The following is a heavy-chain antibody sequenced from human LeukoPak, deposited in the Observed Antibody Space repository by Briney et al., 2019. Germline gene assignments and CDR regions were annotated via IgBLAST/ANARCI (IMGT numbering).Heavy chain of an antibody. CDR2: INSNSGAI. J-gene: IGHJ4*02. Sequence: ASVKVSCKTSGYTFTAYYIHWVRQAPGQGLEWMGWINSNSGAINYAQKFQGRVTMTRDTSISTAYMELSSLRSDDTAVYYCARDGGSHDYWGQGTLVTVSS. V-gene: IGHV1-2*02. CDR3: ARDGGSHDY. D-gene: IGHD1-26*01. CDR1: GYTFTAYY.